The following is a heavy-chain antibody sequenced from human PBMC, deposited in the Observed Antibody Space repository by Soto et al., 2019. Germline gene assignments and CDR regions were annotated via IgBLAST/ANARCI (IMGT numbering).Heavy chain of an antibody. Sequence: PSETLSLTCAVYGGSFSGYYWSWIRQPPGKGLEWIGEINHSGSTNYNPSLKSRVTISVDTSKNQFSLKLSSVTAADTAVYYCARDTSIAAAGPDYWGQGTLVTVSS. V-gene: IGHV4-34*01. CDR2: INHSGST. CDR3: ARDTSIAAAGPDY. J-gene: IGHJ4*02. D-gene: IGHD6-13*01. CDR1: GGSFSGYY.